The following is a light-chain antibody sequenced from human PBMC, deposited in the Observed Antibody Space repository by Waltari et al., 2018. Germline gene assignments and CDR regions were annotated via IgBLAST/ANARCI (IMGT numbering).Light chain of an antibody. J-gene: IGLJ1*01. CDR2: VNSDGSH. V-gene: IGLV4-69*01. CDR3: QTWGTGILV. CDR1: SGHSSNA. Sequence: QLVLTQPPSASASLGASVKLTCTLSSGHSSNAIAWHQQQPEKGPRYLMKVNSDGSHNKGGGIPDRVAGSSAGAERYLTIARLRSEDEADYYCQTWGTGILVFGTGTKVTVL.